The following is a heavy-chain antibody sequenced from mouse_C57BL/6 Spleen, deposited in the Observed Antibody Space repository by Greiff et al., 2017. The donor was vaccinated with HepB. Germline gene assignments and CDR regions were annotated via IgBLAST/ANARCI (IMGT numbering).Heavy chain of an antibody. D-gene: IGHD1-1*01. CDR3: TRSSYYYGSSSSWYFDV. CDR2: IDPETGGT. CDR1: GYTFTDYE. Sequence: VQLQQSGAELVRPGASVTLSCKASGYTFTDYEMHWVKQTPVHGLEWIGAIDPETGGTAYNQKFKGKAILTADKSSSTAYMELRSLTSEDSAVYYCTRSSYYYGSSSSWYFDVWGTGTTVTVSS. J-gene: IGHJ1*03. V-gene: IGHV1-15*01.